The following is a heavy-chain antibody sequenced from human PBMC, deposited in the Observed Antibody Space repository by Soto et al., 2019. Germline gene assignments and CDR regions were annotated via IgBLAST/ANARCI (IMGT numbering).Heavy chain of an antibody. CDR2: ISPLRWVT. V-gene: IGHV1-2*02. CDR3: ARLFDSGDFGFDL. D-gene: IGHD4-17*01. Sequence: ASVQVSCKASGYTFTGYYIHWVRQAPGQGLEWMGWISPLRWVTNYAQRFPGRVTFITDTSVNTAYMELRWLRAGDTASYFRARLFDSGDFGFDLWGQGTTVTVSS. J-gene: IGHJ6*02. CDR1: GYTFTGYY.